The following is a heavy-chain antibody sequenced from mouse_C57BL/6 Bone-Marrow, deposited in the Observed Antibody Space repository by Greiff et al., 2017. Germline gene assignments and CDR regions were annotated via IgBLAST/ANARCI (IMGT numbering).Heavy chain of an antibody. CDR1: GFSLTSYA. D-gene: IGHD2-1*01. CDR2: IWSGGST. J-gene: IGHJ4*01. V-gene: IGHV2-2*01. Sequence: VQLQQSGPGLVQPSQCLSITCTVSGFSLTSYAVPWVRQSPGKGLEWLGVIWSGGSTDYNAAFISRLCISKDNAKSQILVKMNNLKADETAIYYRARTRGVYYGNRYDMDYWGQGTSVTVSS. CDR3: ARTRGVYYGNRYDMDY.